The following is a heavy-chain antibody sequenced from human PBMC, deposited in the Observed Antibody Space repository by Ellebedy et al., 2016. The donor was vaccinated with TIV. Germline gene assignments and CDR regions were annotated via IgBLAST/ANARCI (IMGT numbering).Heavy chain of an antibody. V-gene: IGHV3-21*01. Sequence: GESLKISCAASGFAFGGFCMNWVRQAPGKGLEWVSSISTISDDVHHADSVKGRFTISRDNAKNSIYLQMNNLRPEDTAVYYCARFSRGAPFVDYLYYMDVWGTGTAVTVSS. CDR1: GFAFGGFC. J-gene: IGHJ6*03. D-gene: IGHD2-15*01. CDR3: ARFSRGAPFVDYLYYMDV. CDR2: ISTISDDV.